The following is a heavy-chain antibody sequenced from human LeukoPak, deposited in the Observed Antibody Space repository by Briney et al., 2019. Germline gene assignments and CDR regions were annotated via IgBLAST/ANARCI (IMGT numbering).Heavy chain of an antibody. D-gene: IGHD2-21*01. CDR3: ATLRGDQNY. Sequence: SETLSLTCAVYGGSFNGYYLTWIRQPPGKGLEWIGEMNHSRSTNYNPSLKSRVTISVDTSKNHYSLKVSSVTAADTAVYYCATLRGDQNYWGRGTLVTVSA. CDR1: GGSFNGYY. CDR2: MNHSRST. J-gene: IGHJ4*02. V-gene: IGHV4-34*01.